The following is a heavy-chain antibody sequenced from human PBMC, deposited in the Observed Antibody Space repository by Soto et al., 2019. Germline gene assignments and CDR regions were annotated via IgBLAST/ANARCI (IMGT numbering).Heavy chain of an antibody. CDR1: GDSVSSNSAA. Sequence: PSQTLSLTCAISGDSVSSNSAAWNWIRQSTSRSLEWLGRTYYRSKWYNDYAVSVKSRITINPDTSKNQFSLQLNSVTPEDTAVYYCARDLEVMLAAAGLFDYWGQGTLVTVSS. V-gene: IGHV6-1*01. J-gene: IGHJ4*02. D-gene: IGHD6-13*01. CDR3: ARDLEVMLAAAGLFDY. CDR2: TYYRSKWYN.